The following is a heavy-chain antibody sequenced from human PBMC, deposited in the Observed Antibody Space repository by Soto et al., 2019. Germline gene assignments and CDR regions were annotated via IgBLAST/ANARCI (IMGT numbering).Heavy chain of an antibody. J-gene: IGHJ4*02. D-gene: IGHD3-22*01. CDR1: GYTFTSYG. CDR2: ISAYNGNT. CDR3: ARDRREDYYDSSGYFDY. Sequence: ASVKVSCKASGYTFTSYGISWVRQAPGQGLEWMGWISAYNGNTNYAQKLQGRVTMTTDTSTSTAYMELRSLRSDDTAVYYCARDRREDYYDSSGYFDYWGQGTLVTVS. V-gene: IGHV1-18*01.